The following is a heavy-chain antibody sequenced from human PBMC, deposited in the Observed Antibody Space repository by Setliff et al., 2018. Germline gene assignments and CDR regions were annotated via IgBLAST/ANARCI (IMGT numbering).Heavy chain of an antibody. Sequence: ASVKVSCKASGHIFNSYGISWVRQVPGQGLEWMGWINNYNFNTQYAQKFQGRVTVTTDTSTTTAYMELRSLRADDTAVYYCARINFYVSSGYYYAPELWGQGTTVTVSS. J-gene: IGHJ4*02. V-gene: IGHV1-18*01. CDR2: INNYNFNT. CDR1: GHIFNSYG. D-gene: IGHD3-22*01. CDR3: ARINFYVSSGYYYAPEL.